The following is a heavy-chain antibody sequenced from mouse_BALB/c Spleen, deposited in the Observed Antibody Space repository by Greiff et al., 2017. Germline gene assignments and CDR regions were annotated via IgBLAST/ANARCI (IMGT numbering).Heavy chain of an antibody. CDR2: INPYNGDT. D-gene: IGHD2-3*01. CDR1: GYSFTGYF. Sequence: VQLKQSGPELVKPGASVKISCTASGYSFTGYFMNWVKQNHGKSLEWIGRINPYNGDTFYNQKFKGQATLTGDKSSSTANMELLSLTSEDSAVYYCGRTECYYYYCDYWGQGTTLTVSS. J-gene: IGHJ2*01. CDR3: GRTECYYYYCDY. V-gene: IGHV1-37*01.